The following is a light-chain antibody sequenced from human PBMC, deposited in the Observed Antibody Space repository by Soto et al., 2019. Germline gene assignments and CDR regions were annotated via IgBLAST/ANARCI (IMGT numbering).Light chain of an antibody. CDR3: QQYNNYSPRT. J-gene: IGKJ1*01. Sequence: DLQMTQSPSTLSASVGDRVTITCRASQTSNWLAWYQQKPGKAPKLLIYKASSFESGVPSRFSGSGSGTEFSITISSLQPDDFATYYCQQYNNYSPRTFGQGTKVEIK. V-gene: IGKV1-5*03. CDR1: QTSNW. CDR2: KAS.